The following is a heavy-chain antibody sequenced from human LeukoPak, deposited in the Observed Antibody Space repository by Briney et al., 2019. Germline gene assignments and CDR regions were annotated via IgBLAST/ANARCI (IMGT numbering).Heavy chain of an antibody. CDR3: ARAGYCSSTSCYQYYYYYGMDV. CDR1: GGTFSSYA. D-gene: IGHD2-2*01. J-gene: IGHJ6*02. CDR2: IIPILGIA. V-gene: IGHV1-69*04. Sequence: GASVKVSCKASGGTFSSYAISWVRQAPGQGLEWMGRIIPILGIANYAQKLQGRVTMTTDTSTSTAYMELRSLRSDDTAVYYCARAGYCSSTSCYQYYYYYGMDVWGQGTTVTVSS.